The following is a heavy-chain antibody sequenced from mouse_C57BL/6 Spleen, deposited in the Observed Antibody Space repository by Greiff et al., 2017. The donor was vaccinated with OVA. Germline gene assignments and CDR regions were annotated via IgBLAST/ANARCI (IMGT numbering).Heavy chain of an antibody. CDR3: AKKKGSSYAMDY. D-gene: IGHD6-1*01. V-gene: IGHV2-4*01. CDR2: IWRGGST. CDR1: GFSLTSYG. J-gene: IGHJ4*01. Sequence: VQGVESGPGLVQPSQSLSITCTVSGFSLTSYGVHWVRQPPGKGLEWLGVIWRGGSTDYNAAFISRLSISKDNSKSQVFFKMNSLQADDTAIYYCAKKKGSSYAMDYWGQGTSVTVSS.